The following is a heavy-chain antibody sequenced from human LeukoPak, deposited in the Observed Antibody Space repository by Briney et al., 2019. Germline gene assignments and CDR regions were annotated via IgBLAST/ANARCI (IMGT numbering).Heavy chain of an antibody. V-gene: IGHV3-30*02. CDR2: IRYDGSNK. CDR3: AKLLTVSSYYFDY. CDR1: GFTFSSYG. D-gene: IGHD6-6*01. Sequence: PGGSLRLSCAASGFTFSSYGMHWVRQAPGKGLEWVAFIRYDGSNKYYADSVKGRFTISRDNSKNTLYLQMNSLRAEDTAVYYCAKLLTVSSYYFDYWGQGTLVTVSS. J-gene: IGHJ4*02.